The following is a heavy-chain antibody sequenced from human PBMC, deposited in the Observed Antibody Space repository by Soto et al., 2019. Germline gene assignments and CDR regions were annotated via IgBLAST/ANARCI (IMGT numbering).Heavy chain of an antibody. J-gene: IGHJ5*02. V-gene: IGHV4-34*01. CDR2: INHSGST. Sequence: SETLSLTYAVYGGSFSGYYWSWIRQPPGKGLEWIGEINHSGSTNYNPSLKSRVTISVDTSKNQFSLKLSSVTAADTAVYYCAMGSSGSYYNRGDNWFDPWGQGTLVTVSS. CDR3: AMGSSGSYYNRGDNWFDP. D-gene: IGHD3-10*01. CDR1: GGSFSGYY.